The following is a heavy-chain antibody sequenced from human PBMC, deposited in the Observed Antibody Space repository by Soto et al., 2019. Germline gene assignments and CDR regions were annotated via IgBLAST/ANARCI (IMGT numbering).Heavy chain of an antibody. CDR3: ARDDGQWLVRSAFDI. CDR1: GYTFTSYG. Sequence: ASVKVSCKASGYTFTSYGISWVRPAPGQGLEWMGWISAYNGNTNYAQKLQGRVTMTTDTSTSTAYMELRSLRSDDTAVYYCARDDGQWLVRSAFDIWGQGTMVTVSS. D-gene: IGHD6-19*01. V-gene: IGHV1-18*04. J-gene: IGHJ3*02. CDR2: ISAYNGNT.